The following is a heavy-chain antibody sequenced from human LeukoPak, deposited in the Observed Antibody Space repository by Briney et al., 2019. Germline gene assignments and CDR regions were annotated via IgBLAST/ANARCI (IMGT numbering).Heavy chain of an antibody. CDR3: VREDTPATANY. V-gene: IGHV3-23*01. Sequence: GGSLRLSCAASGFTFSTSAMNWVRQAPGKGLEWVSNIGTSIGSTYYADSVKGRFTISRDNSKNTLYLQMNSLRPGDTAVYYCVREDTPATANYWGQGTLVTVSS. CDR2: IGTSIGST. CDR1: GFTFSTSA. D-gene: IGHD2-21*02. J-gene: IGHJ4*02.